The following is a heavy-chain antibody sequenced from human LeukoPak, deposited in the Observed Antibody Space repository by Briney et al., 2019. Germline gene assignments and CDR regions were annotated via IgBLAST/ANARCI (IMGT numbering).Heavy chain of an antibody. CDR2: ISTDSDYI. CDR3: VRASYSSTWYLDS. V-gene: IGHV3-21*01. CDR1: GFTLSRYS. J-gene: IGHJ4*02. Sequence: AGGPLRLSCELSGFTLSRYSMNWVRQDPGEGLEWVSAISTDSDYIYYGDSVRGRFTVSRDNAKNSLYLQMNSLRAEDTALYYCVRASYSSTWYLDSWGQGTPVTVSS. D-gene: IGHD6-13*01.